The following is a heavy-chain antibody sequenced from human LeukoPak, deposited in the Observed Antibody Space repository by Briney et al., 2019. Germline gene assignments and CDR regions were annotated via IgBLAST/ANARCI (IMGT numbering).Heavy chain of an antibody. D-gene: IGHD4-17*01. CDR1: AYSFTKYW. J-gene: IGHJ5*02. CDR3: AISTVTTEYWFDP. V-gene: IGHV5-51*01. CDR2: IYPGDSDT. Sequence: GGSLKISCKGSAYSFTKYWIGWVRQMPGKGLEWMGIIYPGDSDTRYSPSFQGQVTISADKSISTAYLQWSSLKASDTAMYYCAISTVTTEYWFDPWGQGTLVTVSS.